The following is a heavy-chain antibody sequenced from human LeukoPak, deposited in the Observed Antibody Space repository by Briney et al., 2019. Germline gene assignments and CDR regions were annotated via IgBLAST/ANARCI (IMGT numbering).Heavy chain of an antibody. V-gene: IGHV1-46*01. CDR3: ARGVAARPGSYYYGMDV. CDR2: INPSGGST. CDR1: GYTFTSYY. J-gene: IGHJ6*02. Sequence: ASVKVSCKASGYTFTSYYMHWVRQAPGQGLEWMEIINPSGGSTSYAQKFQGRVTMTRDTSISTAYMELSRLRSDDTAVYYCARGVAARPGSYYYGMDVWGQGTTVTVSS. D-gene: IGHD6-6*01.